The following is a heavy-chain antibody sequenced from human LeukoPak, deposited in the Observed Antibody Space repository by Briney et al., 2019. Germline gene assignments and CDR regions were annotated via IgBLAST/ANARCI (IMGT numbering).Heavy chain of an antibody. J-gene: IGHJ4*02. CDR1: GFTFSGSA. Sequence: GGSLRLSCAASGFTFSGSALHWIRQASGKGLEWVGRIRSTANGYATAHAASVKGRFTISRDDSKNTAYLQMDSLKTEDTAVYYCTGNYYGSGSYADFDYWGQGTLVTVSS. CDR2: IRSTANGYAT. CDR3: TGNYYGSGSYADFDY. V-gene: IGHV3-73*01. D-gene: IGHD3-10*01.